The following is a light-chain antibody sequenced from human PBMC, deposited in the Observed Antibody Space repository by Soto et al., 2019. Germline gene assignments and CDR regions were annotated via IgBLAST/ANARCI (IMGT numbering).Light chain of an antibody. J-gene: IGKJ2*01. V-gene: IGKV1-39*01. Sequence: DIQMTQSPSSLSASVGDRVTITCRASQSLSSRLTWYQQKPGEAPILLIYETSNLQRGVPSRFSGSGSATDFTLTINSLQPEDFATYYCQQSFSPPYTFGQGTKVDIK. CDR3: QQSFSPPYT. CDR2: ETS. CDR1: QSLSSR.